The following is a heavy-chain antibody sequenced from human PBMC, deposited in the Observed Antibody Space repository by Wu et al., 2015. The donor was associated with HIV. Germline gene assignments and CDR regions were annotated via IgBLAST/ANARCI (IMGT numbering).Heavy chain of an antibody. CDR2: MNPTSGNR. J-gene: IGHJ6*04. CDR3: ARIRWGLGYYYYRMDV. D-gene: IGHD4-23*01. CDR1: GYTLSTYD. V-gene: IGHV1-8*01. Sequence: QVQLVQSGAEVAKPGASVRVSCKASGYTLSTYDLNWVRHATGQGLEWIGRMNPTSGNRAYSQKFLGRVSMTTNNSINTAYLELSGLTSDDTAVFYXARIRWGLGYYYYRMDVWGKGTTVTVSS.